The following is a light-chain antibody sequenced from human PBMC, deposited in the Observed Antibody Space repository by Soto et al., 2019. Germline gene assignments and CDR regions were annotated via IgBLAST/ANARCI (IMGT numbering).Light chain of an antibody. V-gene: IGKV3-20*01. CDR3: QQYDGSLGLT. Sequence: EIVLTQSPGTLSLSPGERATLSCRASQSVSSSYLAWYQQKPGQAPRLLIYGASSRATGIPDRFSGNGSGTDFALTISRLEPEDFAVYYCQQYDGSLGLTFGGGTKVEIK. CDR2: GAS. J-gene: IGKJ4*01. CDR1: QSVSSSY.